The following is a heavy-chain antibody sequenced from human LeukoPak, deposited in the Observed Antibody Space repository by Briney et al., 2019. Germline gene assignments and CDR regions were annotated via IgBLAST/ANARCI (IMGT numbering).Heavy chain of an antibody. J-gene: IGHJ3*02. CDR3: AKGENDAFDI. V-gene: IGHV3-23*01. CDR1: GFTFSSYT. CDR2: ISDSGGST. Sequence: GGSLRLSCAASGFTFSSYTMSWVRQAPGKGLEWVSVISDSGGSTYYADSVKGRFTISRDNPKNTLYLQMSSLRPEDTAVYYCAKGENDAFDIWGPGTMVTDSS.